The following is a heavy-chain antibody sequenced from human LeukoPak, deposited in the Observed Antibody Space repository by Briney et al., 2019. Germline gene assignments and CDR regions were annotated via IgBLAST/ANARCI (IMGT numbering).Heavy chain of an antibody. CDR2: FDPEDGET. J-gene: IGHJ4*02. CDR1: GYTFTSYD. V-gene: IGHV1-24*01. D-gene: IGHD2-21*01. Sequence: GASVKVSCKASGYTFTSYDINWVRQATGQGLEWMGGFDPEDGETIYAQKFQGRVTMTEDTSTDTAYMELSSLRSEDTAVYYCATDRMGGDSREDYWGQGTLVTVSS. CDR3: ATDRMGGDSREDY.